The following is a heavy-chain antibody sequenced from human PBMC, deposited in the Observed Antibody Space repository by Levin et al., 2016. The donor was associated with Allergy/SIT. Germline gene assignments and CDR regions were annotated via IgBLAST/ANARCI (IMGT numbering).Heavy chain of an antibody. CDR3: ARGEDYGGANWFDP. V-gene: IGHV4-59*01. Sequence: WIRQPPGKGLEWIGLIYSSGRTKYNPSVESRVTMLVDTSKNEFSLRLTSVTAADTAVYYCARGEDYGGANWFDPWGQGTLVTVSS. CDR2: IYSSGRT. J-gene: IGHJ5*02. D-gene: IGHD4-23*01.